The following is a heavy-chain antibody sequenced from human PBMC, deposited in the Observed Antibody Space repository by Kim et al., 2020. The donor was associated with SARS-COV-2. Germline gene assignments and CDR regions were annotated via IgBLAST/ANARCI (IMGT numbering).Heavy chain of an antibody. Sequence: SETLSLTCTVSGVSISSSSYYWGWIRQPPGKGLEWIGSIYYSGSTYYNPSLKSRVTISVDTSKNQFSLKLSSVTAADTAVYYCARHGASMKQWLGAVRYFDLWGRGTLVTVSS. CDR3: ARHGASMKQWLGAVRYFDL. D-gene: IGHD6-19*01. V-gene: IGHV4-39*01. CDR1: GVSISSSSYY. J-gene: IGHJ2*01. CDR2: IYYSGST.